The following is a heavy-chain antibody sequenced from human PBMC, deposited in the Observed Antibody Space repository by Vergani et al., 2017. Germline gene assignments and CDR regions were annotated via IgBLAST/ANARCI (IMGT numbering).Heavy chain of an antibody. J-gene: IGHJ6*02. CDR2: ISGSGGNT. CDR1: GFTFSSYA. V-gene: IGHV3-23*01. CDR3: AKGVYCSSTXCYEGRGYYYGMGV. D-gene: IGHD2-2*01. Sequence: EVQLLESGGGLVQPGGSLSLSCAASGFTFSSYAMSWVRQVPGKGLEWVSGISGSGGNTYYANSVKGRFTISRDNSKNTLYLQMNSLRADDTAVYYCAKGVYCSSTXCYEGRGYYYGMGVWGQGTTVTFSS.